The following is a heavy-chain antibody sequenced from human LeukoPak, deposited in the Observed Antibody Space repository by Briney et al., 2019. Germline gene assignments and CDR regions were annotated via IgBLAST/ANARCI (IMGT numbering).Heavy chain of an antibody. J-gene: IGHJ4*02. Sequence: ASVKVSCKASGGTFSSYAITWVRQAPGQGLEWMGGIIPIFGTANYAQKFQGRVTITADESTSTAYMELSSLRSEDTAVYYCAREQLERGYFDYWGQGTLVTVSS. CDR1: GGTFSSYA. V-gene: IGHV1-69*13. D-gene: IGHD1-1*01. CDR2: IIPIFGTA. CDR3: AREQLERGYFDY.